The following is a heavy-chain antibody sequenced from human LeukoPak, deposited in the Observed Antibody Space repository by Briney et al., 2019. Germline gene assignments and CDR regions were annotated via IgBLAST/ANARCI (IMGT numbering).Heavy chain of an antibody. CDR2: ISGSGDTT. CDR1: GFTFNNYA. V-gene: IGHV3-23*01. Sequence: GGSLRLSCAASGFTFNNYAMTWVRQAPGKGLEWVSAISGSGDTTYYADSVKGRFTISRDNSKNTLYLQMNSLRAEDTAVYYCARVAYYYDSSGPLDIWGQGTMVTVSS. J-gene: IGHJ3*02. D-gene: IGHD3-22*01. CDR3: ARVAYYYDSSGPLDI.